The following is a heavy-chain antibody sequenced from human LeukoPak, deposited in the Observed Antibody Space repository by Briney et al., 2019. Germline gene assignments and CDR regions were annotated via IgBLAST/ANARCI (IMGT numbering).Heavy chain of an antibody. J-gene: IGHJ6*03. CDR3: ARGQVDTLYYYYYMDV. CDR2: MNPNSGKI. CDR1: GYTFTSYD. Sequence: ASVKVSCKASGYTFTSYDINWVRQATGHGLEWMGWMNPNSGKIFYEQKSQGRLTMTRTTSISTAYMELSSLRSEDTAVYYCARGQVDTLYYYYYMDVWGKGTTVTVSS. D-gene: IGHD5-18*01. V-gene: IGHV1-8*01.